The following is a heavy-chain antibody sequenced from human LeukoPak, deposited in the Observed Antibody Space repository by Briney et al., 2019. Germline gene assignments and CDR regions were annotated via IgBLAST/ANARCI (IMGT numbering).Heavy chain of an antibody. CDR3: ARAGGSGSYLVGGPDY. CDR1: GFTFSSDS. CDR2: ISSSSYI. D-gene: IGHD3-10*01. Sequence: GGSQRLSCAASGFTFSSDSMNWVRQAPGKGLEWVSSISSSSYIYYADSVKGRFTISRDNAKNSLYLQMNSLRAEDTAVYYCARAGGSGSYLVGGPDYWGQGTLVTVSS. V-gene: IGHV3-21*04. J-gene: IGHJ4*02.